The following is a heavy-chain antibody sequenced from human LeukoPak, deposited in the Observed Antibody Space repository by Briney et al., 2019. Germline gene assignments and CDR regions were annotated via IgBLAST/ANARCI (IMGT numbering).Heavy chain of an antibody. CDR2: ISDSGNT. CDR1: GFTLSSYA. D-gene: IGHD3-22*01. J-gene: IGHJ4*02. Sequence: GGSLRLSCAASGFTLSSYAMSWVRQAPGKGLEWVSAISDSGNTYHADSVKGRFTISRDSSKNTLFLQMNRLRPEDAAVYYCAKGLKYYYDSSPSPGMYWGQGTLVTVSS. CDR3: AKGLKYYYDSSPSPGMY. V-gene: IGHV3-23*01.